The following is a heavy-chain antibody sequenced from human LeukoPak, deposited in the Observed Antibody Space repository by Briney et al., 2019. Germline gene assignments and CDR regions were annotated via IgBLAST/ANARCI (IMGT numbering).Heavy chain of an antibody. J-gene: IGHJ4*02. CDR2: ISGSGGST. D-gene: IGHD3-22*01. Sequence: GGSLRLSCAVSGITLSNYGMSWVRQAPGKGPEWVAGISGSGGSTNYADSVKGRFTVSRDNPKNTLYLQMNSLTVEDTAVYFCAKRGVVIRVILVGFHKEAYYFDSWGQGALVTVSS. CDR3: AKRGVVIRVILVGFHKEAYYFDS. CDR1: GITLSNYG. V-gene: IGHV3-23*01.